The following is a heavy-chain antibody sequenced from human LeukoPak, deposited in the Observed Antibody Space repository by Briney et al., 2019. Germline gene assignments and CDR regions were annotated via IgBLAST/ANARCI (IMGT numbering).Heavy chain of an antibody. CDR1: GYTLTGFS. J-gene: IGHJ4*02. Sequence: SVKLSCKVSGYTLTGFSMHWVRQAPGKGLEWVAVFAPDDGETIYAQKFQGRVTMTEDTSTDTAYMELSSLRSEDTAVYYCATRIAYYDSSGYSLRYWGQGTLVTVSS. D-gene: IGHD3-22*01. V-gene: IGHV1-24*01. CDR3: ATRIAYYDSSGYSLRY. CDR2: FAPDDGET.